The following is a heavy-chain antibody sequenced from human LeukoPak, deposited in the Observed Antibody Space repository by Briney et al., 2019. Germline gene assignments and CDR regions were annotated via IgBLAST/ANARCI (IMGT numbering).Heavy chain of an antibody. D-gene: IGHD5-24*01. CDR2: LGTAGDP. Sequence: GGSLRLSCAASGFTLSNYAMHWVRQPAGEGLEWVSALGTAGDPFYPGSVKGRFTISRDNAKKSLFLQMNSLRAEDTAVYYCARQNTPHGNFDYWGQGTLVTVSS. CDR3: ARQNTPHGNFDY. V-gene: IGHV3-13*05. CDR1: GFTLSNYA. J-gene: IGHJ4*02.